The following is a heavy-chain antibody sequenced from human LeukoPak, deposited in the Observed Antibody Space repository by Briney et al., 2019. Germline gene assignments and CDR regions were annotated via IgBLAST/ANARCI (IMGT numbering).Heavy chain of an antibody. V-gene: IGHV3-21*01. D-gene: IGHD3-10*01. CDR1: GFTFSSYS. CDR3: ARDGGSGSYYPHPFDY. CDR2: ISSSSSYI. J-gene: IGHJ4*02. Sequence: GGSLRLSCAASGFTFSSYSMNWVRQAPGKGLEWVSSISSSSSYIYYAGSVKGRFTISRDNAKNSLYLQMNSLRAEDTAVYYRARDGGSGSYYPHPFDYWGQGTLVTVSS.